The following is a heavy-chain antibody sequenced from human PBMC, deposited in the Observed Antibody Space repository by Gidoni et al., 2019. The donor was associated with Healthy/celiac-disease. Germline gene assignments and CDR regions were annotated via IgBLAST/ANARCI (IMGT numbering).Heavy chain of an antibody. CDR2: IDPSDSYT. CDR1: GYSFTSYW. V-gene: IGHV5-10-1*03. Sequence: EVQLVQSGAEVKKPGESLRIYCKGSGYSFTSYWISWVRQMPGKGLEWMGRIDPSDSYTNYSPSFQGHVTISADKSISTAYLQWSSLKASDTAMYYCASSMATITPYYYYYYMDVWGKGTTVTVSS. CDR3: ASSMATITPYYYYYYMDV. D-gene: IGHD5-12*01. J-gene: IGHJ6*03.